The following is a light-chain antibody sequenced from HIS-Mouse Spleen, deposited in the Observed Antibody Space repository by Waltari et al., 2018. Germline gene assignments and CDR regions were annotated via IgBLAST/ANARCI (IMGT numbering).Light chain of an antibody. V-gene: IGLV3-10*01. CDR1: ALPKKY. J-gene: IGLJ2*01. CDR2: EDS. Sequence: SYELTQPPSVSVSPGQTARITCSGDALPKKYAYWYQQKSGQAPVLVIYEDSKRPPGIPERFSGSSSGTMSTLTIGGAQVEDEAEYYCYSTDSSGNHRVFGGGTKLTVL. CDR3: YSTDSSGNHRV.